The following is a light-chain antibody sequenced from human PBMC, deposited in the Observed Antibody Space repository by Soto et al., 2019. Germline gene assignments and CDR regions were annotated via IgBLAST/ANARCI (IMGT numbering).Light chain of an antibody. Sequence: DIQMTQSHSTLSGSVGDRVTITCRASQTISSWLAWYQQKPGKAPKLLIYKASTLKSGVPSRFSGSGSGTEFTLTISSLQPDDFATYYCQHYNSYSEAFDQGTKVELK. CDR1: QTISSW. J-gene: IGKJ1*01. CDR3: QHYNSYSEA. CDR2: KAS. V-gene: IGKV1-5*03.